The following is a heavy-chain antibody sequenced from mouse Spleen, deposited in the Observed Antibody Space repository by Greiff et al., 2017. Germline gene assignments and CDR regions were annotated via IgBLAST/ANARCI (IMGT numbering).Heavy chain of an antibody. CDR1: GFTFSDYY. Sequence: EVQVVESGGGLVQPGGSLKLSCATSGFTFSDYYMYWVRQTPEKRLEWVAYISYGGGSTYYPDTVKGQFTITRDNAKNTLYLQMNRLKTEDTAMYYGARGERKKNYCRYDVPYFMDYWGQGTSVTVSS. V-gene: IGHV5-12*02. CDR2: ISYGGGST. CDR3: ARGERKKNYCRYDVPYFMDY. J-gene: IGHJ4*01. D-gene: IGHD2-14*01.